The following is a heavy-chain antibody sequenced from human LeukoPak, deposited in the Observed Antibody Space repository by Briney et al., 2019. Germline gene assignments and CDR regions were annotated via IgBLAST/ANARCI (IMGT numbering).Heavy chain of an antibody. V-gene: IGHV1-2*06. D-gene: IGHD5-18*01. J-gene: IGHJ3*02. Sequence: ASVKVSCKASGYTFIAYHMHWVRQAPGQGLEWMGRIHPSSGATNYAQRFQGRVTLTRDTSINTAYMELSRLTSDDTAVYYCARGYSNAFDIWGQGTMVTVSS. CDR2: IHPSSGAT. CDR1: GYTFIAYH. CDR3: ARGYSNAFDI.